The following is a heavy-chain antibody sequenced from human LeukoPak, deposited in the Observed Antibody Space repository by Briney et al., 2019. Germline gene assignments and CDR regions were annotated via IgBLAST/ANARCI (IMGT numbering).Heavy chain of an antibody. Sequence: SSETLSLTCTVSGGSISSYYWSWIRQPPGKGLEWIGYIYYSGSTNYNPSLKSRVTISVDTSKNQFSLKLSSVTAADTAVYYCARGWGSGSYWFDPWGQGTLVTVSS. CDR2: IYYSGST. D-gene: IGHD3-10*01. CDR3: ARGWGSGSYWFDP. V-gene: IGHV4-59*01. CDR1: GGSISSYY. J-gene: IGHJ5*02.